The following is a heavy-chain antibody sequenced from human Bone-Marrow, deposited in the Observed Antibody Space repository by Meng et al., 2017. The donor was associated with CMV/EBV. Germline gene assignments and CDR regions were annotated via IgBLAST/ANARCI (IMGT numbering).Heavy chain of an antibody. J-gene: IGHJ4*02. V-gene: IGHV3-21*01. D-gene: IGHD3-3*01. CDR1: GFTLKTYS. CDR3: ARDSEYYDFWSTQWDY. Sequence: GGSLRLSCESSGFTLKTYSMNWVRQAPGKGLEWVSSISSDSSYKYYADSVKGRFTISRDNSKNTLYLQMNSLRAEDTAVYYCARDSEYYDFWSTQWDYWGQGTLVTVSS. CDR2: ISSDSSYK.